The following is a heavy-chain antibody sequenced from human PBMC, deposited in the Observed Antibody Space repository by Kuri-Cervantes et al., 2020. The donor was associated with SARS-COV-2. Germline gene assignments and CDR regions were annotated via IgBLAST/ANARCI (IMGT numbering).Heavy chain of an antibody. Sequence: GGSLRLSCTASGFTFGDYAMSWVRQAPGKGLEWVGRIKSKTDGGTTDYAAPVKGRFTISRDDSKNTLYLQMNSLKTEDTAVYYCTTPYCSSTSCYYEGSDAFDIWGQGTMVTVSS. J-gene: IGHJ3*02. CDR2: IKSKTDGGTT. D-gene: IGHD2-2*01. CDR1: GFTFGDYA. V-gene: IGHV3-15*01. CDR3: TTPYCSSTSCYYEGSDAFDI.